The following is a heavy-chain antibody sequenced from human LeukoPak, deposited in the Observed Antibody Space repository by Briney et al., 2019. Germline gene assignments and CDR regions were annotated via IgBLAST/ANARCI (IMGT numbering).Heavy chain of an antibody. CDR3: ARGQDWNHDY. J-gene: IGHJ4*02. V-gene: IGHV3-7*01. Sequence: PGGSLRLSCAASGFTFSRYRMSWVRQAPGKGLEWVSNIREDGGDKYYVNSVKGRFTISRDNAKNSLYLQMNSLRAEDTAVYYCARGQDWNHDYWGQGTLVTVSS. CDR2: IREDGGDK. D-gene: IGHD1-1*01. CDR1: GFTFSRYR.